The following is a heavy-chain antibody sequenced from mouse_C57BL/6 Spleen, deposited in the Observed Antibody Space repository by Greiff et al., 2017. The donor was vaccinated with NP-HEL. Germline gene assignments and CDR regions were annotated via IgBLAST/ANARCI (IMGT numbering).Heavy chain of an antibody. CDR2: INPSSGYT. J-gene: IGHJ4*01. D-gene: IGHD2-4*01. CDR1: GYTFTSYT. CDR3: ARDYDPYAMDY. V-gene: IGHV1-4*01. Sequence: QVQLKESGAELARPGASVKMSCKASGYTFTSYTMHWVKQRPGQGLEWIGYINPSSGYTKYNQKFKDKATLTADKSSSTAYMQLSSLTSEDSAVYYCARDYDPYAMDYWGQGTSVTVSS.